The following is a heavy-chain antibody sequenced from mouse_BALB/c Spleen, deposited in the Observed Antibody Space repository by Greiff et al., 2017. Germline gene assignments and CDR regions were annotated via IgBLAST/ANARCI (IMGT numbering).Heavy chain of an antibody. CDR2: IYPGDGDT. V-gene: IGHV1-87*01. CDR1: GYTFTSYW. CDR3: ARKEAWFAY. J-gene: IGHJ3*01. Sequence: QVQLQQSGAELARPGASVKLSCKASGYTFTSYWMQWVKQRPGQGLEWIGAIYPGDGDTRYTQKFKGKATLTADKSSSTAYMQLSSLTSEDSAVYYCARKEAWFAYWGQGTLVTVSA.